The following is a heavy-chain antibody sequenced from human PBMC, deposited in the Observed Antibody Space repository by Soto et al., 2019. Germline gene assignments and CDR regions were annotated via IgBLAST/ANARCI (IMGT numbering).Heavy chain of an antibody. Sequence: GGSLRLSCAASGFTFSDYYMSWIRQAPGKGLEWVSYICSSGSTIYYAVSVKGRFTISGDNAKNSRYLQMNSLRAEDTAVYYCASVTTYLDYWGQGTLVTVSS. D-gene: IGHD2-21*02. CDR3: ASVTTYLDY. V-gene: IGHV3-11*01. CDR1: GFTFSDYY. J-gene: IGHJ4*02. CDR2: ICSSGSTI.